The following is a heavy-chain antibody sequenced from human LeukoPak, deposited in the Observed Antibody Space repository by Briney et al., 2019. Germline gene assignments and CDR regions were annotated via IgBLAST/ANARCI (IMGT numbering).Heavy chain of an antibody. CDR2: ISGSGGST. CDR1: GGSFSGYY. CDR3: AKGLYYPLNY. V-gene: IGHV3-23*01. J-gene: IGHJ4*02. D-gene: IGHD3-10*01. Sequence: ETLSLTCAVYGGSFSGYYWSWIRQPPGKGLEWVSAISGSGGSTYYADSVKGRFTISRDNSKNTLYLQMNSLRAEDTAVYYCAKGLYYPLNYWGQGTLVTVSS.